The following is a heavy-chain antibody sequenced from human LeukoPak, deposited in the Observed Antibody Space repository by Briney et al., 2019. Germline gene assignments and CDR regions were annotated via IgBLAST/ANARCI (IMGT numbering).Heavy chain of an antibody. CDR1: GFTFSTHT. J-gene: IGHJ4*02. Sequence: GGSLRLSCAASGFTFSTHTMSWVRQAPGKGLEWVSSICGTGSSTYYADSVRGRFTISRDNSKNTLYLHMNTLRAEDTAIYYCAKGTGGSCYSGIGYWGQGTLVPVSS. D-gene: IGHD2-15*01. CDR2: ICGTGSST. V-gene: IGHV3-23*01. CDR3: AKGTGGSCYSGIGY.